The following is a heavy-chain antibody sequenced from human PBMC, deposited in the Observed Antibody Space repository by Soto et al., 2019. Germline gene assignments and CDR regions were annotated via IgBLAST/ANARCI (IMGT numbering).Heavy chain of an antibody. Sequence: QVQLQESGPGLVKPSQTLSLTCTVSGGSISSGGYYWSWIRQHPGKGLEWIGYIYYSGSTYYNPSLKSRVTISVDTSKNQFSLKLSSVTAADTAVYYCARTAAVSEYEGYYYYYMDVWGKGTTVTVSS. D-gene: IGHD6-13*01. J-gene: IGHJ6*03. V-gene: IGHV4-31*03. CDR1: GGSISSGGYY. CDR3: ARTAAVSEYEGYYYYYMDV. CDR2: IYYSGST.